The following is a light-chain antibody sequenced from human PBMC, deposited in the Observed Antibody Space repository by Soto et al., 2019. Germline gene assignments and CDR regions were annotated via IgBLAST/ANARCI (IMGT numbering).Light chain of an antibody. Sequence: QSALTQPASVAGSPGQSITISCTGTSRDVGGYNYVSWYQQYPGKAPKVLIYEVTYRPSGVSSRFSGSKSGNMASLTISGLQAEDEAHYYCSSYTSTGALVSGGGTKVTVL. V-gene: IGLV2-14*01. J-gene: IGLJ3*02. CDR1: SRDVGGYNY. CDR2: EVT. CDR3: SSYTSTGALV.